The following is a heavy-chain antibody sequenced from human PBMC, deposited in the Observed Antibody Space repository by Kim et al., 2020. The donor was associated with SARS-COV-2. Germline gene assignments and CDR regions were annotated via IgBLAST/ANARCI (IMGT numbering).Heavy chain of an antibody. CDR1: GGSISSSSYY. Sequence: SETLSLTCTVSGGSISSSSYYWGWIRQPPGKGLEWIGSIYYSGSTYYNPSLKSRVTISVDTSKNQFSLKLSSVTAADTAVYYCASESRYYDIYGGGMWDYWGQGTLVTVSS. D-gene: IGHD3-9*01. V-gene: IGHV4-39*01. J-gene: IGHJ4*02. CDR3: ASESRYYDIYGGGMWDY. CDR2: IYYSGST.